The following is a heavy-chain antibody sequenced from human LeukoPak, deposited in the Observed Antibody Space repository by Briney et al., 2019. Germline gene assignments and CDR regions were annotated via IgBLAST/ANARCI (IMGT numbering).Heavy chain of an antibody. CDR1: GFTFSSYW. D-gene: IGHD5-24*01. V-gene: IGHV3-74*01. Sequence: PGGSLRLSCAASGFTFSSYWMHWVRQAPGKGLVWVPRINSDGSSTSYADSVKGRFTISRDNAKNTLYLQMNSLRAEDTAVYYCARVPTGWLQGFDYWGQGTLVTVSS. CDR2: INSDGSST. J-gene: IGHJ4*02. CDR3: ARVPTGWLQGFDY.